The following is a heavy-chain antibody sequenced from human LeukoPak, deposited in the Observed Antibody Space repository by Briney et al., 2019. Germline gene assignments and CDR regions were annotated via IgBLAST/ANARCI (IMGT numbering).Heavy chain of an antibody. CDR2: ISGSGGST. V-gene: IGHV3-23*01. CDR3: AGYYGSGSRTNAFDI. Sequence: GGSLRLSCAASGFTFSSYAMSWVRQAPGKGLEWVSAISGSGGSTYYADSVKGRFTISRDNSKITLYLQMNSLRAEDRAVYYCAGYYGSGSRTNAFDIWGQGTMVTVSS. J-gene: IGHJ3*02. D-gene: IGHD3-10*01. CDR1: GFTFSSYA.